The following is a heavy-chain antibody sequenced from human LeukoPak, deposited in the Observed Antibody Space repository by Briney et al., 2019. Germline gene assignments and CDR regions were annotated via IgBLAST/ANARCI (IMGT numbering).Heavy chain of an antibody. CDR3: AKDRMKIRINGGPDAFDI. Sequence: GRSLRLSCAASGFTFSSYGMHWVRQAPGKGLEWVAVISYDGSNKYYADSVKGRFTISRDNSKNTLYLQMNSLRAEDTAVYYCAKDRMKIRINGGPDAFDIWGQGTMVTVSS. CDR2: ISYDGSNK. D-gene: IGHD2-8*01. V-gene: IGHV3-30*18. J-gene: IGHJ3*02. CDR1: GFTFSSYG.